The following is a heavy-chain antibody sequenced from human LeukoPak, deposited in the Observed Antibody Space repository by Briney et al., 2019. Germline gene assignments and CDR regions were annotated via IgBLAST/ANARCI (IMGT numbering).Heavy chain of an antibody. CDR3: AKDRTVGASYWYFDL. V-gene: IGHV3-23*01. CDR2: VSGSGETT. J-gene: IGHJ2*01. D-gene: IGHD1-26*01. Sequence: GGSLRLSCAASRFTFSSYAMTWVRQPPGKGLEWVAAVSGSGETTYLADFAKGRFTISRDSSKNTLFLHMNTLRAEDTAIYYCAKDRTVGASYWYFDLWGRGTLVTVSS. CDR1: RFTFSSYA.